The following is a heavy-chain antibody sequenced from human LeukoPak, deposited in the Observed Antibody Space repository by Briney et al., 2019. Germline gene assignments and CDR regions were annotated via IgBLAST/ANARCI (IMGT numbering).Heavy chain of an antibody. CDR1: GFTFSSCA. Sequence: GGSLGLSCAASGFTFSSCAMSWVRQAPGKGLEWVSSISGSGGSTYCADSVKGRFTISRDNSKNTLYLQMNSLRAEDTAVYYCAKAPYNWNPFDYWGQGTLVTVSS. CDR2: ISGSGGST. CDR3: AKAPYNWNPFDY. J-gene: IGHJ4*02. V-gene: IGHV3-23*01. D-gene: IGHD1-20*01.